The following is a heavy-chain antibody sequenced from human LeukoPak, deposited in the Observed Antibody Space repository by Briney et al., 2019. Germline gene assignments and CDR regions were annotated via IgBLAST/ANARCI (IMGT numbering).Heavy chain of an antibody. J-gene: IGHJ6*03. Sequence: GGSLRLSCAASGFTVSTSYMNWVRQAPGKGLEWVSYISSSSSTIYYADSVKGRFTISRDNAKNSLYLQMNSLRAEDTAVYYCARVPGYYYYMDVWGKGTTVTVSS. CDR1: GFTVSTSY. CDR2: ISSSSSTI. V-gene: IGHV3-48*01. CDR3: ARVPGYYYYMDV.